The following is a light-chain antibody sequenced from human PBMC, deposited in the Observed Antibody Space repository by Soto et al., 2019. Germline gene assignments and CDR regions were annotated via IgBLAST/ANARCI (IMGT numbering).Light chain of an antibody. CDR3: QQTHSLPLS. J-gene: IGKJ3*01. CDR2: AAS. CDR1: QGISSY. V-gene: IGKV1-8*01. Sequence: AIRMTQSPSSLSASTGDRVTITCRASQGISSYLAWYQQKPGKAPKLLIYAASTLQSGVPSRFSGSGSGTDFTLTISCLQSEDFATYYCQQTHSLPLSFGPGTKVDIK.